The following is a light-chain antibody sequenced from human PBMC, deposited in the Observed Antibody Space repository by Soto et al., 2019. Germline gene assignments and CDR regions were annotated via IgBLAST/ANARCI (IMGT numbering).Light chain of an antibody. CDR3: AAWDDSLNGVV. V-gene: IGLV1-44*01. J-gene: IGLJ2*01. CDR2: SYN. CDR1: SSNIGSNT. Sequence: QSVLTQPPSASGTPGQRVTISCSGSSSNIGSNTVNWYQQLPGTAPKLLFYSYNQRPSGVPDRFSGSKSGTSASLAISGLQSEDEADYYCAAWDDSLNGVVFGGGTKL.